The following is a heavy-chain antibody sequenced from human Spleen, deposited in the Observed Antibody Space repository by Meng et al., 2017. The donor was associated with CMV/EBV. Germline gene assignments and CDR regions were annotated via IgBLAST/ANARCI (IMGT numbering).Heavy chain of an antibody. J-gene: IGHJ4*02. CDR3: AKSIPDYFDY. Sequence: GESLKISCAASGFTFSSYAMHWVRQAPGKGLEWVAILSYDGSNKYYADSVKGRFTISRDNSKNTLYLQMNSLRAEDTAVYYCAKSIPDYFDYWGQGTLVTVSS. D-gene: IGHD2-21*01. CDR2: LSYDGSNK. V-gene: IGHV3-30*04. CDR1: GFTFSSYA.